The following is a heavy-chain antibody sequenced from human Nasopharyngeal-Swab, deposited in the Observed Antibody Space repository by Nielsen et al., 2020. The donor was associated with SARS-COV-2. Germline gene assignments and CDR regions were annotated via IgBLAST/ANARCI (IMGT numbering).Heavy chain of an antibody. CDR2: INSDGSST. Sequence: GASLQLSWAASGFIFSSYWMHWVRQAPGKVLVWVSRINSDGSSTSYADSVKGRFTISRDNAKNTLYLQMNSLRAEDTAVYYCARYFPRPLDFWNHLSVSHLLYYYGMDVWGQGTTVTVSS. V-gene: IGHV3-74*01. CDR3: ARYFPRPLDFWNHLSVSHLLYYYGMDV. CDR1: GFIFSSYW. D-gene: IGHD3-3*01. J-gene: IGHJ6*02.